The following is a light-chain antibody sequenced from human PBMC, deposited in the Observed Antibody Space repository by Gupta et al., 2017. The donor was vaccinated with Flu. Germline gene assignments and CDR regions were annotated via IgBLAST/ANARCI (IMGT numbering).Light chain of an antibody. J-gene: IGKJ2*01. CDR2: KAS. CDR3: QQYITYPT. CDR1: QSIGSW. Sequence: IQMTQSPSTLSASIGDRVTITCRASQSIGSWLAWYQQKPGRVPDLLIYKASTLESGVPSRFSGSGSGAEFTLTISSLQPDDLATYYCQQYITYPTFGQGTKLEIK. V-gene: IGKV1-5*03.